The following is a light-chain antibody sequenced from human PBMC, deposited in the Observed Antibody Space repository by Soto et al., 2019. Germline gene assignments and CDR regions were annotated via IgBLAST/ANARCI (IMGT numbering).Light chain of an antibody. V-gene: IGLV1-40*01. Sequence: SGLAQPPSVSGAPGQKVTSSCTGSSSNSGAGYDLHWYQQLPGTAPKLLLYGNSNRPSGVPDRFSGSKSGTSASLAITGLQAEDEADYYCQSYDSSLSAYVFGTGTKVTVL. J-gene: IGLJ1*01. CDR2: GNS. CDR1: SSNSGAGYD. CDR3: QSYDSSLSAYV.